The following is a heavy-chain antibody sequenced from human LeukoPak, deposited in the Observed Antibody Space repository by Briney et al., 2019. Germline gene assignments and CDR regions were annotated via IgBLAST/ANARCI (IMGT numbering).Heavy chain of an antibody. D-gene: IGHD3-22*01. CDR2: INHSGST. CDR1: GGSISSYY. V-gene: IGHV4-34*01. CDR3: ARGAMIVVGFDY. J-gene: IGHJ4*02. Sequence: SETLSLTCTVSGGSISSYYWSWIRQPPGKGLEWIGEINHSGSTNYNPSLKSRVTISVDTSKNQFSLKLSSVTAADTAVYYCARGAMIVVGFDYWGQGTLVTVSS.